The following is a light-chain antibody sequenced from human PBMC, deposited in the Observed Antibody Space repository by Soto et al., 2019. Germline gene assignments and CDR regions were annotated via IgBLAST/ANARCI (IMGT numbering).Light chain of an antibody. CDR1: QNTTTC. V-gene: IGKV1-39*01. J-gene: IGKJ1*01. CDR3: QHSYRTPRT. CDR2: AAS. Sequence: QMTLYPPNIAAYVGGRVTSACRASQNTTTCLARSPQQPATAPKLLIYAASQLESRVPPRFGGCRPRTDFTLTLSRLQPEDFATYHCQHSYRTPRTFRLGTKGEIK.